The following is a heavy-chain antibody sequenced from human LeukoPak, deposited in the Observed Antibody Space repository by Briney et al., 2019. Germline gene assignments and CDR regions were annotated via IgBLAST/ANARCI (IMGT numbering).Heavy chain of an antibody. CDR1: GGSFSGYY. V-gene: IGHV4-34*01. D-gene: IGHD3-22*01. Sequence: KTSETLSLTCAVYGGSFSGYYWSWIRQPPGKGLEWIGEINHSGSTNYNPSLKSRVTISVDTSKNQFSLKLSSVTAADTAVYCCARRVTMIVVVITRNEFDYWGQGTLVTVSS. J-gene: IGHJ4*02. CDR3: ARRVTMIVVVITRNEFDY. CDR2: INHSGST.